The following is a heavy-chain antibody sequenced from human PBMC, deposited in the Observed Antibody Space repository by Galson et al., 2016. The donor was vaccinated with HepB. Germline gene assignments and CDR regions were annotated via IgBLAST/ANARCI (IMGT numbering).Heavy chain of an antibody. CDR3: AHRRTSADYGSGKDHHFDY. V-gene: IGHV2-5*01. D-gene: IGHD3-10*01. CDR1: GFSLSSSGVG. CDR2: IYWNDDK. Sequence: PALVKPTQTLTLTCTFSGFSLSSSGVGVGWIRQSPGKALEWLALIYWNDDKRYSPSLKSRLTITKDTSKNQVVLTLTNMDPVDTATYYCAHRRTSADYGSGKDHHFDYWGQVTLVTVSS. J-gene: IGHJ4*02.